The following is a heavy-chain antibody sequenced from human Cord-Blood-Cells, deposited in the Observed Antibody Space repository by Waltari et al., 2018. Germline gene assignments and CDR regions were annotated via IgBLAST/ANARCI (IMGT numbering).Heavy chain of an antibody. Sequence: EVQLVESGGVVVQPGGSLRLSCAASGFTFDDYTMHWVRQAPGKGLEWVSLISWDGCSTDYADSVKGLFTISRDNSKNSLYLQMNSLRAEDTALYYCAKDLDHSSSSAFDIWGQGTMVTVSS. D-gene: IGHD6-6*01. CDR1: GFTFDDYT. J-gene: IGHJ3*02. CDR2: ISWDGCST. V-gene: IGHV3-43D*04. CDR3: AKDLDHSSSSAFDI.